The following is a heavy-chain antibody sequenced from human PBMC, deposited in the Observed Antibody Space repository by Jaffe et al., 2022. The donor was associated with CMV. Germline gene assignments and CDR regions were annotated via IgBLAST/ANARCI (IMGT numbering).Heavy chain of an antibody. D-gene: IGHD2-21*01. CDR2: IYYSGST. CDR1: GGSISSSSYY. V-gene: IGHV4-39*01. Sequence: QLQLQESGPGLVKPSETLSLTCTVSGGSISSSSYYWGWIRQPPGKGLEWIGSIYYSGSTYYNPSLKSRVTISVDTSKNQFSLKLSSVTAADTAVYYCARRDLHGGAFDIWGQGTMVTVSS. J-gene: IGHJ3*02. CDR3: ARRDLHGGAFDI.